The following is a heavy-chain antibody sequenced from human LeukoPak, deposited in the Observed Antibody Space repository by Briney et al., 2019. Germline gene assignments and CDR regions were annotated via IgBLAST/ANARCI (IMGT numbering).Heavy chain of an antibody. Sequence: PGGSLRLSCAASGFTFSDYYMSWIRQAPGKGLEWLSYISDSGSTIYYADSVKGRFTISRDNSKNTLYLQMNSLRAEDTAVYYCAKDTAGIGYYFDYWGQGTLVTVSS. CDR2: ISDSGSTI. V-gene: IGHV3-11*04. CDR3: AKDTAGIGYYFDY. CDR1: GFTFSDYY. D-gene: IGHD2-21*01. J-gene: IGHJ4*02.